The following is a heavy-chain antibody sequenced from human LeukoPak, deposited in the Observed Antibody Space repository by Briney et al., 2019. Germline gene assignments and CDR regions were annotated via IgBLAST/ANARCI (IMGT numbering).Heavy chain of an antibody. CDR2: VDSSGNT. Sequence: SETLSLTCTVSGYSINSDYYWGWIRQPAGKGLEWIGRVDSSGNTNYNPSLKSRVTISLDTSKNQFSLKLSSVTAADTAVYFCATGYSSGWYRWNWFFDLWGRGTLVTVSS. CDR3: ATGYSSGWYRWNWFFDL. V-gene: IGHV4-38-2*02. D-gene: IGHD6-19*01. J-gene: IGHJ2*01. CDR1: GYSINSDYY.